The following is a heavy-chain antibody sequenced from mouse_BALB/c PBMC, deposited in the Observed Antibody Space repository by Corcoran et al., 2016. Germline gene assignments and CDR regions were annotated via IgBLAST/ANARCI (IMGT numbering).Heavy chain of an antibody. CDR2: IDPANGNT. Sequence: EVQLQQSGAELVKPGASVKLSCTASGFNIKDTYMHWVKQRPEQGLEWIGRIDPANGNTKYDPKFQGKATITADTSSNTAYLQLSSLTSEDTAVYYCANWDCYFDVWVAGTTVTVSS. J-gene: IGHJ1*01. CDR3: ANWDCYFDV. D-gene: IGHD4-1*01. V-gene: IGHV14-3*02. CDR1: GFNIKDTY.